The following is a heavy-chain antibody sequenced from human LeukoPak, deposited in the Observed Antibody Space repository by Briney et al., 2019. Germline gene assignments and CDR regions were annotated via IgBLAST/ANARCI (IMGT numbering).Heavy chain of an antibody. J-gene: IGHJ4*02. Sequence: PGGSLRLSCAASGFTFSSYAMHWVRQAPGKGLEWVAVISYDGSNKYYADSVKGRFTISRDNSKNTLYLQMNSLGAEDTAVYYCAREVVPAAIFDYWGQGTLVTVSS. V-gene: IGHV3-30-3*01. CDR3: AREVVPAAIFDY. CDR1: GFTFSSYA. CDR2: ISYDGSNK. D-gene: IGHD2-2*02.